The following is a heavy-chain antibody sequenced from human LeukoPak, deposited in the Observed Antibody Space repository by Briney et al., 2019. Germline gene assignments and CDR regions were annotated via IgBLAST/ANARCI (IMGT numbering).Heavy chain of an antibody. J-gene: IGHJ4*02. D-gene: IGHD3-22*01. CDR2: IYYSGST. CDR3: ARYYYDSSGYDY. Sequence: SRTLSLTCTVSGGSISSGDYYWSWIRQPPGKGLEWIGYIYYSGSTYYNPSLKSRVTISVGTSKNQFSLKLSSVTAADTAVYYCARYYYDSSGYDYWGQGTLVTVSS. CDR1: GGSISSGDYY. V-gene: IGHV4-30-4*08.